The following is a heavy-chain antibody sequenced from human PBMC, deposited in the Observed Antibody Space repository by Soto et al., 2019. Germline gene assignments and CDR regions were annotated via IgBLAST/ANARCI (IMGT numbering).Heavy chain of an antibody. V-gene: IGHV4-59*01. CDR2: IFYSGST. D-gene: IGHD3-9*01. CDR1: GGSISSYY. Sequence: SETLSLTCTVFGGSISSYYWSWIRQSPGKGLEWIGYIFYSGSTKYNPSLKSRVTISVDTSRTHFSLNLSSVTAADTAVYYCARDKGRYDSGMDVWGQGTTVTVSS. J-gene: IGHJ6*02. CDR3: ARDKGRYDSGMDV.